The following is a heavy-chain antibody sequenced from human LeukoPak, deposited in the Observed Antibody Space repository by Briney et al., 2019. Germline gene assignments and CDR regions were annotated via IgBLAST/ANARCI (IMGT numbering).Heavy chain of an antibody. V-gene: IGHV4-38-2*02. J-gene: IGHJ3*02. D-gene: IGHD3-22*01. Sequence: SETLSLTCTASGYSISSGYYWGWIRQPPGKGLEWIGSIYHSGSTYYNPSLKSRVTISVDTSKNQFSLKLSSVTAADTAVYYCARDLEGDDSSGYTFWDIWGQGTMVTVSS. CDR3: ARDLEGDDSSGYTFWDI. CDR2: IYHSGST. CDR1: GYSISSGYY.